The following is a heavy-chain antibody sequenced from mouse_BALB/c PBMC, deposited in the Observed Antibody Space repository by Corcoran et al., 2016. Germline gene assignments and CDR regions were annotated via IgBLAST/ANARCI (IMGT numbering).Heavy chain of an antibody. V-gene: IGHV1S136*01. CDR3: ELTHVGQCYVDY. CDR1: GYTFTSYV. CDR2: INPYNDGT. D-gene: IGHD1-1*01. J-gene: IGHJ2*01. Sequence: EVELQQSGPARVKPGASGKMSCKASGYTFTSYVMHWVKQKPGQGLEWIGYINPYNDGTKYNEKFKGKATLTSNKSSSTAYMELIILTSEDSAVYYGELTHVGQCYVDYWGQGTTLTVSS.